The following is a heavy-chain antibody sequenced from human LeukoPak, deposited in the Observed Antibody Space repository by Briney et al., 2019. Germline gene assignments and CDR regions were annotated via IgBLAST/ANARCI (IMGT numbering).Heavy chain of an antibody. Sequence: ASVKISCKASGYTFTGYYMHWVRQAPGQGLEWMGWINPNSGGTNYAQKFQGRVTMTRDTSISTAYMELSRLRSDDTAVYYCAREYRGLYPRGTVSHRGDNYYYYGMDVWGQGTTVTVSS. CDR2: INPNSGGT. V-gene: IGHV1-2*02. D-gene: IGHD4-17*01. CDR1: GYTFTGYY. J-gene: IGHJ6*02. CDR3: AREYRGLYPRGTVSHRGDNYYYYGMDV.